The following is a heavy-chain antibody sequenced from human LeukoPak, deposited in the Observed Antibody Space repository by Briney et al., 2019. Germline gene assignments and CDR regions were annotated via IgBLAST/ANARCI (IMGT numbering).Heavy chain of an antibody. CDR3: ARARDIVVVPAAKDWFDP. J-gene: IGHJ5*02. CDR1: GYTFTTNG. D-gene: IGHD2-2*01. V-gene: IGHV1-18*04. CDR2: ISPYNGDT. Sequence: GASVKVSCRASGYTFTTNGISWVRQAPGQGLEWMAWISPYNGDTKYAQELQGRLTVTTDTSTSTAYMELRSLRSDDTAVYYCARARDIVVVPAAKDWFDPWGQGTLVTVSS.